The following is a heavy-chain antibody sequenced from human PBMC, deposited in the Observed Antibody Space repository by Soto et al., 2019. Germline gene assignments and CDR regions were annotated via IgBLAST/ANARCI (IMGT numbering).Heavy chain of an antibody. V-gene: IGHV3-30*18. D-gene: IGHD1-26*01. Sequence: GGSLRLSCAASGFTFSSYGMHWVRQAPGKGLEWVAVISYDGSNKYHADSVKGRVTISRDNSKNTLYLQMNSLRVEDTAVYYCAKDDYSGSYFPPCAFDIWGQGTVVTVSS. CDR1: GFTFSSYG. J-gene: IGHJ3*02. CDR3: AKDDYSGSYFPPCAFDI. CDR2: ISYDGSNK.